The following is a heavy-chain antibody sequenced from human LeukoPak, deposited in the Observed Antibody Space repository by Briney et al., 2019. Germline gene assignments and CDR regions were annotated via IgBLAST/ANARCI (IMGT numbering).Heavy chain of an antibody. J-gene: IGHJ4*02. D-gene: IGHD5-18*01. CDR1: GGTFSSYA. Sequence: GSSVKVSCKASGGTFSSYAISWVRQAPGQGLEWMGGIIPIFGTANYAQRFQGRVTITADESTSTAYMELSSLRSEDTAVYYCASNAGYSYGYGNDYWGQGTLVTVSS. V-gene: IGHV1-69*01. CDR3: ASNAGYSYGYGNDY. CDR2: IIPIFGTA.